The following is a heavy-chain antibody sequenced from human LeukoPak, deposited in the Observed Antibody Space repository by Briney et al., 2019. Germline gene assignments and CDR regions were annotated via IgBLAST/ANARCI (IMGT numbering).Heavy chain of an antibody. J-gene: IGHJ6*03. V-gene: IGHV3-49*03. CDR1: GFNFGDYA. Sequence: GGSLRLSCTGSGFNFGDYAMNWFRQAPGKGLEWVSFIGSKAYGGTTEYATSVKGRFTISRDDSKTVAYLRLNSLKTEDAAVYYCSRGSLGRGGGYYMDVWGKGTTVTVSS. CDR3: SRGSLGRGGGYYMDV. D-gene: IGHD2-21*01. CDR2: IGSKAYGGTT.